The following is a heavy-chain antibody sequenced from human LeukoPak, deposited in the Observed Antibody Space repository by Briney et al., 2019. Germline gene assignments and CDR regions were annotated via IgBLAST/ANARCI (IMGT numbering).Heavy chain of an antibody. V-gene: IGHV3-74*01. CDR2: INSDGSST. CDR3: ARDPDSSGWSSKDY. Sequence: GGSLRLSCEASGFTFSRHWMHWVRQAPGKGLVWVSRINSDGSSTTYADSVRGRFAISRDNAKNTVHLQMNSLRAEDTAVYYCARDPDSSGWSSKDYWGQGTLVTVSS. J-gene: IGHJ4*02. CDR1: GFTFSRHW. D-gene: IGHD6-19*01.